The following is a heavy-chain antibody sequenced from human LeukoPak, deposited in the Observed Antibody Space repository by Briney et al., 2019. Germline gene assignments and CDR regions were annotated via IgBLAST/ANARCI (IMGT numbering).Heavy chain of an antibody. V-gene: IGHV3-11*04. J-gene: IGHJ4*02. D-gene: IGHD5-12*01. CDR3: AQDSGVTKYSGYVGWVY. CDR2: ISSSGSTI. Sequence: GGSLRLSCAASGFTFSDYYMSWIRQAPGKGLEWVSYISSSGSTIYYADSAKGRFTISRDNAKNSLYLQMYTLGGEDTAIYYCAQDSGVTKYSGYVGWVYWGQGALVTVSS. CDR1: GFTFSDYY.